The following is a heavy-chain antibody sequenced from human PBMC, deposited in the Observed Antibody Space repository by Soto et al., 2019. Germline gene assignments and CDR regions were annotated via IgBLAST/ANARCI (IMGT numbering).Heavy chain of an antibody. V-gene: IGHV3-30-3*01. CDR1: GFTFSSYA. CDR3: VHGLQPSFDY. J-gene: IGHJ4*02. D-gene: IGHD5-18*01. Sequence: QVQLVESGGGVVQPGRSLRLSCAASGFTFSSYAMHWVRQAPGKGLEWVAVISYDGSNKYYADSVKGRFTISRDNSKNTLYLQMNSLRAEDTAVYYCVHGLQPSFDYWGQGTLVTVSS. CDR2: ISYDGSNK.